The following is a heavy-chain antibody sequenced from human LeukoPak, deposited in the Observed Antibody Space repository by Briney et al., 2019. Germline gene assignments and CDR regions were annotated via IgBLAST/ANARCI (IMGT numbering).Heavy chain of an antibody. CDR1: GFTFSAYA. Sequence: GGSLRLSCSVSGFTFSAYAMHWVRQAPGKGLEWVAVIWYDASNKYYTDSVKGRFTISRDNSENTLYLQMNSLRAEDTAVYYCARDRYGANSPFDYWGQGTLVTVSS. CDR2: IWYDASNK. J-gene: IGHJ4*02. D-gene: IGHD4-23*01. V-gene: IGHV3-33*08. CDR3: ARDRYGANSPFDY.